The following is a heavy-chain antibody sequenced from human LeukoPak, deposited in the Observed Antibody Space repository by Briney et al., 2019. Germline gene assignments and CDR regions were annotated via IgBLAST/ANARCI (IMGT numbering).Heavy chain of an antibody. CDR1: GFTFSSYG. D-gene: IGHD1-26*01. CDR3: AKAGSWVSGSYYAGPYYYYMDV. V-gene: IGHV3-33*06. Sequence: GGSLRLSCAASGFTFSSYGTHWVRQAPGKGLEWVAVIWYDGSNKYYADSVKGRFTISRDNSKNTLYLQMNSLRAEDTAVYYCAKAGSWVSGSYYAGPYYYYMDVWGKGTTVTVSS. J-gene: IGHJ6*03. CDR2: IWYDGSNK.